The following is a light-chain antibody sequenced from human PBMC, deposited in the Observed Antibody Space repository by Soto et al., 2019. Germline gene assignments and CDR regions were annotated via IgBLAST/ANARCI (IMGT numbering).Light chain of an antibody. J-gene: IGKJ1*01. CDR3: QQYNMWPRT. CDR2: GAS. Sequence: EIVMRQSPATLSVSPGERATLSCRASQSLGTNLAWFQQKPGQAPRLLIHGASTRATGTPARFSGSGSGTEFTLTISSLQSVDFAVYYCQQYNMWPRTFGQGTKVDIK. V-gene: IGKV3-15*01. CDR1: QSLGTN.